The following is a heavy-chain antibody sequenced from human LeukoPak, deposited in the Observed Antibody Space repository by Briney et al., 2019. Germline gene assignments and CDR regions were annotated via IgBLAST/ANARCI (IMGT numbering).Heavy chain of an antibody. Sequence: GGSLRLSCAASGFTFSSYAMSWVRQAPGKGLEWVSAISGSGGSTYYADSVKGRFTISRDNSKNTLYLQMNSLRAEDTAVYYCAKDQEVSSGWYRGYDYRGQGTLVTVSS. CDR1: GFTFSSYA. V-gene: IGHV3-23*01. J-gene: IGHJ4*02. CDR3: AKDQEVSSGWYRGYDY. CDR2: ISGSGGST. D-gene: IGHD6-19*01.